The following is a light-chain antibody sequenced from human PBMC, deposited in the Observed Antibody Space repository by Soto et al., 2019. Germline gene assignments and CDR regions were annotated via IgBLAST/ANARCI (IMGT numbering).Light chain of an antibody. CDR3: QEYSDSPPYT. CDR2: GSS. V-gene: IGKV3-20*01. Sequence: EVVLTQSPGTLSLSPGERATLSCRASQSVDRAYLAWYQHKPGQAPRLLMYGSSNRASDIPDRFSGSGSGTDSTLTISRLEPGGFVVYYCQEYSDSPPYTGGQGTNLGI. J-gene: IGKJ2*01. CDR1: QSVDRAY.